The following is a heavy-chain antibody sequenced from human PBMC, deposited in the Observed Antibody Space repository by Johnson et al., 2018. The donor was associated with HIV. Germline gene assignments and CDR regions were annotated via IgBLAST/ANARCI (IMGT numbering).Heavy chain of an antibody. J-gene: IGHJ3*02. V-gene: IGHV3-23*04. Sequence: VQLVESGGGLVRPGGSLRLSCAASGFIFSDYYMSWIRQAPGRGLDWVSAISGSGGSTYYADSVKGRFTISRDNSKNTLYLQMNSLRAEDTALYYCAKGGIATRFFDIWGQGTMVTVSS. CDR3: AKGGIATRFFDI. CDR1: GFIFSDYY. CDR2: ISGSGGST. D-gene: IGHD6-6*01.